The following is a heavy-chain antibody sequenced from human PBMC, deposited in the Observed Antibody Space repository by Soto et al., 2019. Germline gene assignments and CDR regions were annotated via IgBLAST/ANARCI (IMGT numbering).Heavy chain of an antibody. CDR3: ASEFQREYNWFDP. CDR1: GGTFSSYA. D-gene: IGHD3-10*01. Sequence: SVKVSCKASGGTFSSYAISWVRQALGQGLEWMGGIIPIFGTANYAQKFQGRVTITADESTSTAYMELSSLRSEDTAVYYCASEFQREYNWFDPWGQGTLVTVSS. J-gene: IGHJ5*02. V-gene: IGHV1-69*13. CDR2: IIPIFGTA.